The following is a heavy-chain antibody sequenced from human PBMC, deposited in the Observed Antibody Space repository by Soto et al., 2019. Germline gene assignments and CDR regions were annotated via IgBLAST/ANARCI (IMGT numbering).Heavy chain of an antibody. V-gene: IGHV5-51*01. CDR2: IYPGDSDN. CDR1: GYSFTSYW. CDR3: ARIVVVAAPRNNWFDP. D-gene: IGHD2-15*01. J-gene: IGHJ5*02. Sequence: ESLNISCKGSGYSFTSYWISCVRQMPGKGLEWMGIIYPGDSDNIYSPSFQSQVTISADKSISTAYLQWSSLKASDNAMYYCARIVVVAAPRNNWFDPWGQGTLVTVSS.